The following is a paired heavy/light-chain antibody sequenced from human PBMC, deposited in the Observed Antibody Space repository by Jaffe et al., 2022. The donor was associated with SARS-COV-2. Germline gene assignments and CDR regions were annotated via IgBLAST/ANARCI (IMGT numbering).Heavy chain of an antibody. CDR1: GGSFSAYY. J-gene: IGHJ5*02. Sequence: QVQLHQWGARLLKPSETLSLTCAVYGGSFSAYYWSCIRQSPGKGLEWIGEINHSGSTNYNPSLKSRVTISVDASKNQFSLKLSSVTAADTAVYYCARGGVVGAPGGRGFDPWGQGTLVTVSS. CDR3: ARGGVVGAPGGRGFDP. CDR2: INHSGST. D-gene: IGHD1-26*01. V-gene: IGHV4-34*01.
Light chain of an antibody. CDR2: GAS. CDR3: QQYGSSPIT. CDR1: QSVSSSY. J-gene: IGKJ5*01. Sequence: EIVLTQSPGTLSLSPGERATLSCRASQSVSSSYLAWYQQKPGQAPRLLIYGASSRATGIPDRFSGSGSGTDFTLTISRLDPEDFAVYYCQQYGSSPITFGQGTRLEIK. V-gene: IGKV3-20*01.